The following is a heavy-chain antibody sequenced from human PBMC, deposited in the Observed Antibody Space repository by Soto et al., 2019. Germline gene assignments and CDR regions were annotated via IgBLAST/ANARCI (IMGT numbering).Heavy chain of an antibody. Sequence: SLRLSCAASGFTVSSNYMSWVRQAPGKGLEWVSVIYSGGSTYYADSVKGRFTISRDNSKNTLYLQMNSLRAEDTAVYYCASRAVAAAYYYYGMDVWGQGTTVTVSS. D-gene: IGHD6-19*01. CDR1: GFTVSSNY. J-gene: IGHJ6*02. CDR3: ASRAVAAAYYYYGMDV. CDR2: IYSGGST. V-gene: IGHV3-53*01.